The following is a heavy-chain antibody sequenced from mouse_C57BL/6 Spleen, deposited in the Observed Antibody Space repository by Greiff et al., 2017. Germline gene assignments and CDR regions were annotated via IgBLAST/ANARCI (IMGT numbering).Heavy chain of an antibody. V-gene: IGHV1-80*01. CDR1: GYAFSSYW. CDR3: ARDTTVVASPFAY. J-gene: IGHJ3*01. D-gene: IGHD1-1*01. CDR2: IYPGDGDT. Sequence: LVASGAELVKPGASVKISCKASGYAFSSYWMNWVKQRPGKGLEWIGQIYPGDGDTNYNGKFKGKATLTADKSSSTAYMQLSSLTSEDSAVYFCARDTTVVASPFAYWGQGTLVTVSA.